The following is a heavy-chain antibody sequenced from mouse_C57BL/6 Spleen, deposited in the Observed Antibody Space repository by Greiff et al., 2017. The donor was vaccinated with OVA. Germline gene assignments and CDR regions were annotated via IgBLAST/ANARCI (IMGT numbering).Heavy chain of an antibody. CDR1: GFNIKNTY. D-gene: IGHD1-1*01. Sequence: EVQGVESVAELVRPGASVKLSCTASGFNIKNTYMHWVKQRPEQGLEWIGRIDPANGNTKYAPKFQGKATITADTSSNTAYLQLSSLTSEDTAIYYCARTDYYGSSPWFAYWGQGTLVTVSA. CDR3: ARTDYYGSSPWFAY. V-gene: IGHV14-3*01. J-gene: IGHJ3*01. CDR2: IDPANGNT.